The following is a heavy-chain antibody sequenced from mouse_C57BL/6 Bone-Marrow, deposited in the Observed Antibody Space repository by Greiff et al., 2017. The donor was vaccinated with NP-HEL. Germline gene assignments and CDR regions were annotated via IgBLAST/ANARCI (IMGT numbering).Heavy chain of an antibody. CDR3: ARELGPPYWYFDV. V-gene: IGHV1-63*01. CDR1: GYTFTNYW. J-gene: IGHJ1*03. D-gene: IGHD4-1*01. Sequence: VMLVESGAELVRPGTSVKMSCKASGYTFTNYWIGWAKQRPGHGLEWIGDIYPGGGYTNYNEKFKGKATLTADKSSSTAYMQFSSLTSEDSAIYYCARELGPPYWYFDVWGTGTTVTVSS. CDR2: IYPGGGYT.